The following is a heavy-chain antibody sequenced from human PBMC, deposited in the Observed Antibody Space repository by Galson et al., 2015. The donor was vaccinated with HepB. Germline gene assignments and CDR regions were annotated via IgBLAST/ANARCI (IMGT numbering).Heavy chain of an antibody. CDR2: ISSSSSYI. V-gene: IGHV3-21*01. CDR1: GFTFSSYS. Sequence: SLRLSCAASGFTFSSYSMNWVRQAPGKGLEWVSSISSSSSYIYYADSVKGRFTISRDNAKNSLYLQMNSLRAEDTAVYYCARGGREGWTGPFDYWGQGTLVTVSS. D-gene: IGHD2-15*01. J-gene: IGHJ4*02. CDR3: ARGGREGWTGPFDY.